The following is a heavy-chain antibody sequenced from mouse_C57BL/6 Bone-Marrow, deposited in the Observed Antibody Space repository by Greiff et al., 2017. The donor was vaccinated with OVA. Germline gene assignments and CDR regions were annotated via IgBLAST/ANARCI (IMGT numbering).Heavy chain of an antibody. D-gene: IGHD4-1*01. J-gene: IGHJ2*01. CDR3: LTYYFDC. V-gene: IGHV1-7*01. CDR2: INPSSGYT. Sequence: QVQLKESGAELAKPGASVKLSCKASGYTFTSYWMHWVKQRPGQGLEWIGYINPSSGYTKYNQKFKDKATLTADKSSSTAYMQLSSLTYDDSAVYYCLTYYFDCWGQGTTLTVSS. CDR1: GYTFTSYW.